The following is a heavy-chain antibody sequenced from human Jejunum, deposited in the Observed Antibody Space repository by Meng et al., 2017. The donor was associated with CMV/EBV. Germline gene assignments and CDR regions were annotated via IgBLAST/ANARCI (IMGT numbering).Heavy chain of an antibody. Sequence: FGGSISEYYWPWTRQAPGKGLEWIGHIYSAGTTYSNPALKSRVTISLDTSERQLSLRLNSVTAADTAVYFCARFHWLVYYFDYWGQGTPVTVSS. J-gene: IGHJ4*02. D-gene: IGHD6-19*01. CDR1: GGSISEYY. CDR3: ARFHWLVYYFDY. V-gene: IGHV4-59*01. CDR2: IYSAGTT.